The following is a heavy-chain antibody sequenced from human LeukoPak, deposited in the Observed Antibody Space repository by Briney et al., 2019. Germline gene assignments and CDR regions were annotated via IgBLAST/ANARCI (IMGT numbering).Heavy chain of an antibody. CDR3: ARLSTAVAAGDY. D-gene: IGHD6-19*01. CDR1: GFTFSNYW. V-gene: IGHV3-7*01. CDR2: INQDGSEK. Sequence: GGSLRLSCAASGFTFSNYWMSWVRQAPGKGLEWVANINQDGSEKYYADSVKGRFTISRDNAKNSLYLQMNSLRAEDTAVYYCARLSTAVAAGDYWGQGTLVTVSS. J-gene: IGHJ4*02.